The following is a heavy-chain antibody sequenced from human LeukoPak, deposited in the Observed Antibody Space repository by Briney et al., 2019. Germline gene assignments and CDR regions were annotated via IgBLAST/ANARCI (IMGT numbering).Heavy chain of an antibody. V-gene: IGHV3-48*04. J-gene: IGHJ4*02. Sequence: GGSLRLSCAASGFTFSSYSMNWVRQAPGKGLEWISYISSSGSTIYYADSVKGRFSISRDNAKNSLYLQMNSLRAEDTAVYYCARGFTSRSGGSLGYWGQGTLVTVSS. CDR2: ISSSGSTI. CDR3: ARGFTSRSGGSLGY. D-gene: IGHD2-15*01. CDR1: GFTFSSYS.